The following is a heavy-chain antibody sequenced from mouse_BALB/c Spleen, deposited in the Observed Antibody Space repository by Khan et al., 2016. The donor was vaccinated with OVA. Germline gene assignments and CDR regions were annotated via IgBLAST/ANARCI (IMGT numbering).Heavy chain of an antibody. CDR2: ISYSGST. CDR1: GYSITSNYA. J-gene: IGHJ4*01. CDR3: ARGNYYGYALDY. Sequence: EVQLVESGPGLVKPSQSLSLTCTVNGYSITSNYAWNWIRQFPGNKLEWMGYISYSGSTNYNPSLKSRLSITRDTSKNQFFLLLHSVTTEDSATYYCARGNYYGYALDYWGRGTSVTVSS. V-gene: IGHV3-2*02. D-gene: IGHD1-1*01.